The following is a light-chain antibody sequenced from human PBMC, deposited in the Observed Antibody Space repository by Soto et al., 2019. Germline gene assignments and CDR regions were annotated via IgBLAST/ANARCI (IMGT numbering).Light chain of an antibody. V-gene: IGKV1-13*02. CDR2: DVS. Sequence: AMQMTQSPSSLSASVGDRVTITCRASQGIGSSAFAWYQQKPRNVPKLLIYDVSNWQDGVPSSFSGSGSGTDFTLTISSLQPEDFATYYCQQFNTFPLTFGEGTRLDIK. CDR1: QGIGSSA. CDR3: QQFNTFPLT. J-gene: IGKJ5*01.